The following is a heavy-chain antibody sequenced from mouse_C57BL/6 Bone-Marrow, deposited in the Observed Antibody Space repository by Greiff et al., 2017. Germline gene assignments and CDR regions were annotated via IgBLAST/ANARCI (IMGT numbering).Heavy chain of an antibody. CDR3: ARAAQAPGPRVSFDY. CDR2: IDPEDGET. D-gene: IGHD3-2*02. Sequence: EVQLVESGAELVKPGASVKLSCTASGFNIKDYYMHWVKQRTEQGLEWIGRIDPEDGETKYAPKFPGKATITADTSSNTAYLQLSSLSSEDTAVYYCARAAQAPGPRVSFDYWGQGTTLTVSS. J-gene: IGHJ2*01. CDR1: GFNIKDYY. V-gene: IGHV14-2*01.